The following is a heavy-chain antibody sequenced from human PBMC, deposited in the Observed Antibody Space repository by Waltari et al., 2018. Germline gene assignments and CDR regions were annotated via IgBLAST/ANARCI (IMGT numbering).Heavy chain of an antibody. Sequence: QVQLVQSGAEVKKPGASVKISCKTSEYTFTSSYIHWVRQAPGQGLEWMGIINRSGGSTIYARKFQGRVTMTRDTSTSTVYMELSSLRSEDTAVYYCALDTGALWMDVWGQGTTVTVSS. CDR1: EYTFTSSY. J-gene: IGHJ6*02. CDR3: ALDTGALWMDV. D-gene: IGHD2-21*01. CDR2: INRSGGST. V-gene: IGHV1-46*01.